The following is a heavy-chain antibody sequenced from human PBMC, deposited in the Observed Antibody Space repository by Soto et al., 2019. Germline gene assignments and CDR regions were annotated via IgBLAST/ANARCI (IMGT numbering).Heavy chain of an antibody. J-gene: IGHJ4*02. CDR2: IYCSANT. D-gene: IGHD5-12*01. Sequence: QVQLQESGPGLVKPSQTLSLTCNVSGASISVGGHYWTWIRQPPWKGLEWIGYIYCSANTYYRPSLKSRVTISVDTSKNQFSRKLSSVTAADTAVYYCARDLGGVATLDYWGQGTLVTVSS. CDR3: ARDLGGVATLDY. CDR1: GASISVGGHY. V-gene: IGHV4-30-4*01.